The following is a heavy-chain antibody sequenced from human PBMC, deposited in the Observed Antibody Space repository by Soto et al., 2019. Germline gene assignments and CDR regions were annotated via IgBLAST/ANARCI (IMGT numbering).Heavy chain of an antibody. D-gene: IGHD3-9*01. CDR2: IIPILGIA. CDR1: GGTFSSYT. CDR3: PRDSGGIFTGYYRGPRGFDP. V-gene: IGHV1-69*08. J-gene: IGHJ5*02. Sequence: QVQLVQSGAEVKQPGSSVKVSCKASGGTFSSYTISWVRQAPGQGLEWMGRIIPILGIANYAQKFQARVTLTADKSTSTAYRELNSLSCEDTAVYYCPRDSGGIFTGYYRGPRGFDPWGKGTLFTVAS.